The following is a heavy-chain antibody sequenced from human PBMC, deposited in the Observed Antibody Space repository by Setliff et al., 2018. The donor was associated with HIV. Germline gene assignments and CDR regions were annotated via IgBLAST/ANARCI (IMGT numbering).Heavy chain of an antibody. D-gene: IGHD2-15*01. CDR3: AKAGGGILYFYYMDV. CDR1: GFTFSNFA. CDR2: ISGRGTNT. Sequence: PGGSLRLSCAASGFTFSNFAINWVRQAPGKGLEWVPTISGRGTNTYYADSVKGRFTISTDNSKNTLSLQLNSLTAEDSAVYYCAKAGGGILYFYYMDVWGKGTTVTVSS. J-gene: IGHJ6*03. V-gene: IGHV3-23*01.